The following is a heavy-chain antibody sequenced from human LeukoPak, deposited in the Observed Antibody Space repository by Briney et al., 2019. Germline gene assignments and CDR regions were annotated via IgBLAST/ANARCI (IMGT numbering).Heavy chain of an antibody. CDR2: TYYRSKWYN. V-gene: IGHV6-1*01. CDR1: GDSVSSNSAA. Sequence: SQTLSLTCAISGDSVSSNSAAWNWIRQSPSRGLEWLGRTYYRSKWYNDYAVSVKSRITINTDTSKNQFSLQLNSVTPEDTAVYYCAREVSSGWYGYYYGMDVWGQGTTVTASS. D-gene: IGHD6-19*01. CDR3: AREVSSGWYGYYYGMDV. J-gene: IGHJ6*02.